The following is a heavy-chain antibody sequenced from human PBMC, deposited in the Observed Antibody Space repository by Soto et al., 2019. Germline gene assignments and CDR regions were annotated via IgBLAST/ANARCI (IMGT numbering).Heavy chain of an antibody. V-gene: IGHV4-61*01. CDR1: GGSVRSSIYY. Sequence: ETLSLTCTVSGGSVRSSIYYWSWIRQPPGKGLEWIGYIYYSGSTNYNPSLKSRVTISLDTSKNQFSLKLNSVTAADTAVYYCARATYDSSGYYFFDYWGQGALVTVS. J-gene: IGHJ4*02. CDR3: ARATYDSSGYYFFDY. CDR2: IYYSGST. D-gene: IGHD3-22*01.